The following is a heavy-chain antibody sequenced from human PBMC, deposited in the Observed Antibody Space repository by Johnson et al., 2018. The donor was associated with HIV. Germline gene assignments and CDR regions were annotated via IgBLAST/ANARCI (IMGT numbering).Heavy chain of an antibody. CDR3: ARAGIVFDI. CDR2: IKRKSDGGTST. V-gene: IGHV3-15*05. D-gene: IGHD2-15*01. Sequence: VQLVESGGGVVQPGGSLRLSCAASEFTLSNAWMSWVRQVPGKGLEWVGRIKRKSDGGTSTNYADSVKGRFTISRDNAKDTLYLQLNSLTAEDTAVYYCARAGIVFDIWGQGTMFTVSS. CDR1: EFTLSNAW. J-gene: IGHJ3*02.